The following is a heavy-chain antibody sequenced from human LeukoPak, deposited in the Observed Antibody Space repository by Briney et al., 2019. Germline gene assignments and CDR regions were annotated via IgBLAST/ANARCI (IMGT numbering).Heavy chain of an antibody. J-gene: IGHJ4*02. Sequence: GGSLRLSCAASGFTFSSYAMSWVRQALGKGLEWVSAISGSGGSTYYADSVKGRFTISRDNSKNTLYLQMNSLRAEDTAVYYCAKTLDMWLVRSSNDYWGQGTLVTVSS. V-gene: IGHV3-23*01. D-gene: IGHD6-19*01. CDR1: GFTFSSYA. CDR2: ISGSGGST. CDR3: AKTLDMWLVRSSNDY.